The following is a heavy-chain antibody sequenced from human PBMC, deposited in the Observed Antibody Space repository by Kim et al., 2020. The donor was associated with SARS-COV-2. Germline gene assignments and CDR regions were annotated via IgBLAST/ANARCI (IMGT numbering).Heavy chain of an antibody. V-gene: IGHV1-18*01. Sequence: IYAQKLQGRVTMTTDTSTSTAYMELRSLRSDDTAVYYCASRSNYYYYMDVWGKGTTVTVSS. CDR3: ASRSNYYYYMDV. J-gene: IGHJ6*03.